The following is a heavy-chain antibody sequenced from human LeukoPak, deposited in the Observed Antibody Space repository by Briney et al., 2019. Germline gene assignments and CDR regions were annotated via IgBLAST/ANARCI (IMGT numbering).Heavy chain of an antibody. CDR3: ARGGYSYGLDY. J-gene: IGHJ4*02. CDR2: IYYSGST. V-gene: IGHV4-30-4*01. CDR1: GGSISSGDYS. Sequence: SETLSLTCTVSGGSISSGDYSWSWIRQPPGKGLEWIGYIYYSGSTYYNPSLKSRVTISVDTSKNQFSLKLSSVTAADTAVYFCARGGYSYGLDYWGQGTLVTVSS. D-gene: IGHD5-18*01.